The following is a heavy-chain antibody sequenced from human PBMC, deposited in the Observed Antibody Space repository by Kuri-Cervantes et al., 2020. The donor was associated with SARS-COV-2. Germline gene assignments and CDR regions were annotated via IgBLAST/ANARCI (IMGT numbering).Heavy chain of an antibody. CDR1: GGSFSGYY. Sequence: SETLSLTCAVYGGSFSGYYWSWIRQPPGKGLEWIGEINHSGSTNYNPSLKSRVTISVDTSKNQFSLKLGSVTAADTAVYYCARGPRWSIAASFDYWGQGTRVTVSS. CDR3: ARGPRWSIAASFDY. V-gene: IGHV4-34*01. CDR2: INHSGST. J-gene: IGHJ4*02. D-gene: IGHD6-6*01.